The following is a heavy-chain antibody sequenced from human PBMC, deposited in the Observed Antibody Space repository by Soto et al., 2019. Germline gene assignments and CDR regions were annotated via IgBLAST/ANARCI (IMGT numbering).Heavy chain of an antibody. CDR2: IWYDGSDK. D-gene: IGHD4-17*01. Sequence: QMQLVESGGGVVQPGTSLRLSCAASGFTFSNYAMHWVRQAPGKGLEWVTIIWYDGSDKNYGDSVKGRFTISRDNSKNTLDLQMNSLRVEDTAVYYCARDSGGDYHNYYMDVWGKGTTVTVSS. V-gene: IGHV3-33*01. CDR1: GFTFSNYA. J-gene: IGHJ6*03. CDR3: ARDSGGDYHNYYMDV.